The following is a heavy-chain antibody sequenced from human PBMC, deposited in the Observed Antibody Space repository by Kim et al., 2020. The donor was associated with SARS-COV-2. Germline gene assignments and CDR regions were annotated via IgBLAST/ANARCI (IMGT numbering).Heavy chain of an antibody. Sequence: GGSLRLSCAASGFIFSTYAMNWVRQAPRKGLEWVSSINDDAGATYYADSVKGRFTISRDNSKNTLYLQMSSLRAEDTAIYYCAKHRRALADPIDCWGRGTLVTVSS. V-gene: IGHV3-23*01. CDR2: INDDAGAT. J-gene: IGHJ4*02. CDR1: GFIFSTYA. D-gene: IGHD6-19*01. CDR3: AKHRRALADPIDC.